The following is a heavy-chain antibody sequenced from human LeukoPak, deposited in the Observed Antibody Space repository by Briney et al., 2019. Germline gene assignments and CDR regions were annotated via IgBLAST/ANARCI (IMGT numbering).Heavy chain of an antibody. CDR1: GFTFSSYS. J-gene: IGHJ3*02. CDR2: ISSSSSTI. Sequence: PGGSLRLSCAASGFTFSSYSMNWVRQAPGKGLEWVSYISSSSSTIYYADSAKGRFTISRDNAKNSLYLQMNSLRAEDTAVYYCARESRLPPGLRLLEWLGAFDIWGQGTMVTVSS. CDR3: ARESRLPPGLRLLEWLGAFDI. D-gene: IGHD3-3*01. V-gene: IGHV3-48*01.